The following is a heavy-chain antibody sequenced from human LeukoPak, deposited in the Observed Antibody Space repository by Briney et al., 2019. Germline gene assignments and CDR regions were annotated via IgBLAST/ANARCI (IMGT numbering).Heavy chain of an antibody. D-gene: IGHD3-10*01. CDR3: AAMVRGVFGGVVVDY. CDR2: IIPILGIA. V-gene: IGHV1-69*02. Sequence: SVKVSCKASGGTFSSYTISWVRQAPGQGLEWMGRIIPILGIANYAQKFQGRVTITADKSTSTAYMELSSLRSEDTAVYYCAAMVRGVFGGVVVDYWGQGTLVTVSS. CDR1: GGTFSSYT. J-gene: IGHJ4*02.